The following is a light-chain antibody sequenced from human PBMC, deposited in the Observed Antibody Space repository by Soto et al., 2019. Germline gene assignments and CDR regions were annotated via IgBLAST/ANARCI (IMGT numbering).Light chain of an antibody. CDR1: QTISSW. CDR3: QQSYSTPWT. V-gene: IGKV1-5*03. J-gene: IGKJ1*01. Sequence: DIQMTQSPSTLSGSVGDRVTITCRASQTISSWLAWYQQKPGKAPKLLIYKASTLKSGVPSRCSGGGSGTEFTLTISSLQPDDVATYYCQQSYSTPWTFGQGTKVDIK. CDR2: KAS.